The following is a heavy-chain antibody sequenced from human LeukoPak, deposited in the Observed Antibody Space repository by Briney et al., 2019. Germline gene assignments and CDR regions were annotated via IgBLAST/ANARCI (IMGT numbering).Heavy chain of an antibody. CDR3: ASDEEINYYDSSGYYLGAYGV. Sequence: PSETLSLTCTVSGGSISSSIYYWGWIRQPPGKGLEWIGSISYSGSTYYNPSLRSRVTVFVDTSKNQFSLKLSSVTAADTAVYYCASDEEINYYDSSGYYLGAYGVWGKGTTVTISS. CDR1: GGSISSSIYY. D-gene: IGHD3-22*01. V-gene: IGHV4-39*01. J-gene: IGHJ6*04. CDR2: ISYSGST.